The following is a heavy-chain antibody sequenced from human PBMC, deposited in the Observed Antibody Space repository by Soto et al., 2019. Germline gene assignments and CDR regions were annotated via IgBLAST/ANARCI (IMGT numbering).Heavy chain of an antibody. V-gene: IGHV4-39*01. D-gene: IGHD3-3*01. Sequence: QLQLQESGPGLVKPSETLSLTCTVSGGSISSSSYYWGWIRQPPGKGLEWIGSIYYSGSTYYNPSLKSRVTISVDTSKNQFSLKLSSVTAADTAVYYCATHPDPRITIFGVLYGMDVWGQGTTVTVSS. CDR1: GGSISSSSYY. CDR3: ATHPDPRITIFGVLYGMDV. CDR2: IYYSGST. J-gene: IGHJ6*02.